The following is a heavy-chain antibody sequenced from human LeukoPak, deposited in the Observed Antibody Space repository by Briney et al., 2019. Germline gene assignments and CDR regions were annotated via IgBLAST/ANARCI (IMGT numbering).Heavy chain of an antibody. CDR2: ISGSGGST. CDR3: ARFNTGSGWSDAFDI. CDR1: GFTFSSYA. J-gene: IGHJ3*02. D-gene: IGHD6-19*01. V-gene: IGHV3-23*01. Sequence: GGSLRLSCAASGFTFSSYAMSWVRQAPGKGLEWVSAISGSGGSTYYADSVKGRFTISGDNSKNTLYLQMNSLRAEDTAVYYCARFNTGSGWSDAFDIWGQGTMVTVSS.